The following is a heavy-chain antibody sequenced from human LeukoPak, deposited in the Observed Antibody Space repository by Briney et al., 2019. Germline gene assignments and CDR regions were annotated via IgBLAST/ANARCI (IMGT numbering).Heavy chain of an antibody. D-gene: IGHD5-24*01. V-gene: IGHV3-30*03. Sequence: GRSLRLSCAAFGFTFNRHGMHWVRQAPGKGLEWVAVISYDGSNKYYADSVKGRFTISRDNSKNTAYLEMDSLRAEDTAVYHCARDPQRWQQLPHYWYLDLWGRGTLVTVSS. CDR3: ARDPQRWQQLPHYWYLDL. CDR1: GFTFNRHG. CDR2: ISYDGSNK. J-gene: IGHJ2*01.